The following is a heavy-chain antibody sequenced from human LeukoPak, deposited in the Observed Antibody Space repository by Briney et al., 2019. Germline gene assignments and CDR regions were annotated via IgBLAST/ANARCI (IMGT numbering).Heavy chain of an antibody. J-gene: IGHJ4*02. D-gene: IGHD6-19*01. CDR3: ARGGVGCFDY. Sequence: GGSLRLSCAASGFTFSSYGMHWVRQAPGKGLEWVAVIWYDGSNKYYADSVKGRFTISRDNAKNTVYLQMNSLRAEDTAVYFCARGGVGCFDYWGQGALVTVSS. CDR1: GFTFSSYG. V-gene: IGHV3-33*01. CDR2: IWYDGSNK.